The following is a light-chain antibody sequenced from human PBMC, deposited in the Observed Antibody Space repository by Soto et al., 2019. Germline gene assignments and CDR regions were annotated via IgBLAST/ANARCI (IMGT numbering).Light chain of an antibody. V-gene: IGKV1-8*01. CDR2: AAS. CDR1: QGISSY. J-gene: IGKJ4*01. Sequence: AIRMTQSPSSLSASTGDRVTITSRASQGISSYLAWYQQKPGKAPKLLIYAASTLQSGVPSRFSGSGSGTDFTLTISCLQSEDFATYYCQQYYSYPLFGGGTKVEIK. CDR3: QQYYSYPL.